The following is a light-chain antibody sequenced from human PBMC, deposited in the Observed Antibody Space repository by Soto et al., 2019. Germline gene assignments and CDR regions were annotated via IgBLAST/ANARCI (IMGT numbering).Light chain of an antibody. CDR1: ISDVGGYNY. Sequence: QSALTQPASLSGSPGQSITISCTGTISDVGGYNYVSWYQQHPGKAPKLMIFDVSNRPSGVSNRFSGSKSGYTASLTISGLQAEDEADYCCSSYTNSSTYVFGTGTKVTVL. V-gene: IGLV2-14*03. J-gene: IGLJ1*01. CDR3: SSYTNSSTYV. CDR2: DVS.